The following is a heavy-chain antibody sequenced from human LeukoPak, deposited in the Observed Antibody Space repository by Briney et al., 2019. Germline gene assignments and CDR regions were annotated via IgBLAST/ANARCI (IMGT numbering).Heavy chain of an antibody. J-gene: IGHJ4*02. Sequence: SETLSLTCTVSGGSVSSSYWSWIRQPPGKGLEWIGYIFYNGGTQYSPSLSSRVTISEDTSKNQFSLKLSSVTAADTAVYYCARVYSSAWYLDYWGQGTLVTVSS. V-gene: IGHV4-59*02. D-gene: IGHD6-19*01. CDR3: ARVYSSAWYLDY. CDR2: IFYNGGT. CDR1: GGSVSSSY.